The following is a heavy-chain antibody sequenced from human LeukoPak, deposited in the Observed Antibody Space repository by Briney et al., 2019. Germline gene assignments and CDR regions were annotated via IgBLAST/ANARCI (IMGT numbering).Heavy chain of an antibody. CDR2: VKRKTHGGTA. J-gene: IGHJ4*02. Sequence: GGSLRLSCAASGLTFSNSWMSWVRQAPGKGLECVGRVKRKTHGGTADYAAPVKGRFTISRDDSKNTLYLQMNSLKTEDTAVYYCTTEVLSTSYFDYWGQGTLVTVSS. CDR1: GLTFSNSW. CDR3: TTEVLSTSYFDY. V-gene: IGHV3-15*01. D-gene: IGHD2/OR15-2a*01.